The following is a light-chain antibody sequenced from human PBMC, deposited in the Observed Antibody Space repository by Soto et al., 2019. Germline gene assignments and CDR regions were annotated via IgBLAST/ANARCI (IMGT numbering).Light chain of an antibody. CDR1: QSLSRS. CDR3: QQRSNWQIT. CDR2: DAS. Sequence: EIVLTQSPGTLSLSPGERATLSCRASQSLSRSLAWYQQKPGQAPRLLIYDASNRATGIPARFSGSGSGTDFTLTISSLEPEDFAVYYCQQRSNWQITFGQGTRLEIK. V-gene: IGKV3-11*01. J-gene: IGKJ5*01.